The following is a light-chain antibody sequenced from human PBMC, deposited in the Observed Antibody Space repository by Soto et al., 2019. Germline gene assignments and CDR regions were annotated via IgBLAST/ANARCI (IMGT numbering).Light chain of an antibody. CDR2: EVS. V-gene: IGLV2-14*01. J-gene: IGLJ1*01. Sequence: QSALTQPASVSGSAGQSITISCTGTSSDVGSYNYVSWYQQHPGKAPKLMIYEVSDRPSGISSRFSGSKSGNTASLTISGLQTEDEADYYCSSYTSSSTLFGTGTKVTLL. CDR3: SSYTSSSTL. CDR1: SSDVGSYNY.